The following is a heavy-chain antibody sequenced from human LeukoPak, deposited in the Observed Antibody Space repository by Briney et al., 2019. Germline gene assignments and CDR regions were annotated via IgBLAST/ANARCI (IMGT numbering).Heavy chain of an antibody. V-gene: IGHV4-61*02. CDR1: GGSISSGSYY. Sequence: SETLSLTCTVSGGSISSGSYYWSWIRQPAGKGLEWIGRIYTSGSTNYNPSLKSRVTISVDTSKNQFSLKLSSVTAADTAVYYCARGGLWTPSPPFDYWGQGTPVTVSS. CDR2: IYTSGST. CDR3: ARGGLWTPSPPFDY. J-gene: IGHJ4*02. D-gene: IGHD3-10*01.